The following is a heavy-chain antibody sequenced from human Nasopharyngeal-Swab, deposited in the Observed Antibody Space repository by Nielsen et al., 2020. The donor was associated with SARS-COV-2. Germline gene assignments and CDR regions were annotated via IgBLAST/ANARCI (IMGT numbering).Heavy chain of an antibody. CDR2: TYYRSTWYN. D-gene: IGHD6-6*01. V-gene: IGHV6-1*01. CDR3: ASDRRSGTSSLRFDC. CDR1: GDSVSSNSAT. J-gene: IGHJ4*02. Sequence: SETLSLTCALSGDSVSSNSATWNWIRQSPSRGLEWLGRTYYRSTWYNDYAVSVKSRITINSDTSKNQFSLQLNSVTPEDTAVYYCASDRRSGTSSLRFDCWGQGILVTVSS.